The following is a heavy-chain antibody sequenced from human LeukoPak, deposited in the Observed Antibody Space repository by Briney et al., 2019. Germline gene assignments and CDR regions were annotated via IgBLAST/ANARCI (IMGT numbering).Heavy chain of an antibody. CDR2: IIPNSGGT. CDR1: GYTFTGYY. CDR3: ARSVFPYYYDSSGLSAFDI. J-gene: IGHJ3*02. D-gene: IGHD3-22*01. V-gene: IGHV1-2*02. Sequence: ASVKVSCKASGYTFTGYYIYWVRQAPGQGLEWMGWIIPNSGGTDYAQKFQGRVTMTRDTSISTAYMELSRLRSDDTAVYYCARSVFPYYYDSSGLSAFDIWGQGTMVTVSS.